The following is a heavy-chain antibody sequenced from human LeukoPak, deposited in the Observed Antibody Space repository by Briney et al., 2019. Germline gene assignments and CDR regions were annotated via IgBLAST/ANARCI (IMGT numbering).Heavy chain of an antibody. CDR2: ISAYNGNT. CDR3: ARILRSTYYDFWSGYSNAFDI. J-gene: IGHJ3*02. Sequence: ASVTVSFTASGYTFTIYGISWVRQAPGQGLEWMGWISAYNGNTNYSQKLQGRVTMTTDTSTSTAYMELRSLRSDDTAVYYCARILRSTYYDFWSGYSNAFDIWGQGTMVTVSS. CDR1: GYTFTIYG. D-gene: IGHD3-3*01. V-gene: IGHV1-18*01.